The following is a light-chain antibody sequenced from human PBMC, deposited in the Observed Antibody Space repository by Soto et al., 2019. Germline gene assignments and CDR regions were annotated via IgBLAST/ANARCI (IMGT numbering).Light chain of an antibody. J-gene: IGKJ4*01. CDR1: QSVLYSSNNKNY. CDR3: QQYYSTPFT. Sequence: DIVMTQSPDSLAVSLGERATINCKSSQSVLYSSNNKNYLAWYQQKPGQPPKLLIYWASTWESGVPDRFSGSGSGTDFTLTISSLQAEDVAVYYCQQYYSTPFTFGGGTKVDIK. CDR2: WAS. V-gene: IGKV4-1*01.